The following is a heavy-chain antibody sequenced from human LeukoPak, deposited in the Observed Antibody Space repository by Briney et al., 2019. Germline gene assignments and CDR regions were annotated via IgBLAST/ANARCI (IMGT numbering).Heavy chain of an antibody. CDR2: ISWDGGST. CDR1: GFTFGDHT. Sequence: PGGSLRLSCAASGFTFGDHTMHWVRQVPGKGLEWVSLISWDGGSTFYADSVKGRFTISRDNSKNSLYLQMNSLRTEDTALYYCAKDVTSSSWYGYFDYWGQGTLVTVSS. D-gene: IGHD6-13*01. CDR3: AKDVTSSSWYGYFDY. V-gene: IGHV3-43*01. J-gene: IGHJ4*02.